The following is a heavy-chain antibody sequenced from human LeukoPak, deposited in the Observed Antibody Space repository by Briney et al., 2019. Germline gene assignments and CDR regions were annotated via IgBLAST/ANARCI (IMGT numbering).Heavy chain of an antibody. CDR2: TYYRSKWYN. V-gene: IGHV6-1*01. CDR3: ARGGGGSSWYLEGTSFFDY. Sequence: SQTLSLTCAISGDSVSSNSAAWNWIRQSPSRGLEWLGRTYYRSKWYNDYAVSVKSRKTINPDTSKNQFSLQLNSVTPEDTAVYYCARGGGGSSWYLEGTSFFDYWGQGTLVTVSS. D-gene: IGHD6-13*01. J-gene: IGHJ4*02. CDR1: GDSVSSNSAA.